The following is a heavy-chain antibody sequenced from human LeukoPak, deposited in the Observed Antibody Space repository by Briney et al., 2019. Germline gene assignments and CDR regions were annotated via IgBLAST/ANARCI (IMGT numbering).Heavy chain of an antibody. CDR2: ISSSSSYI. CDR3: ARGTAGYHSSYFDY. D-gene: IGHD3-16*02. CDR1: GFTFSSYS. J-gene: IGHJ4*02. Sequence: GGSLRLSCAASGFTFSSYSMNWVRQAPGKGLEWVSSISSSSSYIYYADSVKGRFTISRDNAKNSLYLQMNSLRAEDTAVYYCARGTAGYHSSYFDYWGQGTLVTVSS. V-gene: IGHV3-21*01.